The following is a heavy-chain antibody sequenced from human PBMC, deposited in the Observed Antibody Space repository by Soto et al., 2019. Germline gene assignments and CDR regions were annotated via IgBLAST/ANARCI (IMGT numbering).Heavy chain of an antibody. Sequence: EVQLLESGGGLVQPGGSLRLSCAASGFTFTTYAMNWVRQAPGKGLESVSAISGSGGSTYYADSVKGRFTISRDNSKNTLYLQMNSLRAEDTAVYYCHGPLNQNNRGYYYDLDVWGPGTTVTVSS. CDR3: HGPLNQNNRGYYYDLDV. J-gene: IGHJ6*02. D-gene: IGHD1-1*01. CDR1: GFTFTTYA. CDR2: ISGSGGST. V-gene: IGHV3-23*01.